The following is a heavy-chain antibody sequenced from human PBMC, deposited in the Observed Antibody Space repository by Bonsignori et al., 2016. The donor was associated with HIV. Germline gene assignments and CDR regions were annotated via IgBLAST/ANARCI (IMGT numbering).Heavy chain of an antibody. Sequence: SVKVSCKASGGTFSSYAISWVRQAPGQGLEWMGGIIPILGIANYAQKFQGRVTITADESTSTAYMELSSLRSEDTAVYYCARVGDYYDSSGYYYLDYWGQGTLVTVSS. V-gene: IGHV1-69*10. CDR3: ARVGDYYDSSGYYYLDY. J-gene: IGHJ4*02. D-gene: IGHD3-22*01. CDR1: GGTFSSYA. CDR2: IIPILGIA.